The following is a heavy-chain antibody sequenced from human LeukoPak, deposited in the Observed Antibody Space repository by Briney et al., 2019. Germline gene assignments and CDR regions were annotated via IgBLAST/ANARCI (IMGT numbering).Heavy chain of an antibody. J-gene: IGHJ3*02. V-gene: IGHV3-9*01. CDR3: AKKGRRDADAFDI. CDR1: GFTFDDYA. CDR2: ISWNSGSI. Sequence: PGGSLRLSCAASGFTFDDYAMHWVRQAPGKGLEWVSGISWNSGSIGYADSVKGRFTISRDNAKNSLYLQMNSLRAEDTALYYCAKKGRRDADAFDIWGQGTMVTVSS.